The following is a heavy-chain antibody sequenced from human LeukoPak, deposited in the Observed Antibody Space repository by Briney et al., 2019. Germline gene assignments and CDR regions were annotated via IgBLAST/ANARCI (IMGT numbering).Heavy chain of an antibody. V-gene: IGHV3-53*01. CDR2: IYSGGST. D-gene: IGHD3-10*01. J-gene: IGHJ5*02. Sequence: PGGSLRLSCAASGFTVSSNYMSWVRQAPGKGLEWVSVIYSGGSTYYADSVKGRFTISRDNSKNTLYLQMNSLRAEDTAVYYCARAKDYYGTGGFDPWGQGTLVTVSS. CDR3: ARAKDYYGTGGFDP. CDR1: GFTVSSNY.